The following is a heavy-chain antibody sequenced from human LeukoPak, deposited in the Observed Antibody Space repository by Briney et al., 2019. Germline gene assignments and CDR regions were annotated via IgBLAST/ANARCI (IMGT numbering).Heavy chain of an antibody. CDR3: ARSKTTIDDRLFDP. Sequence: SETLSLTCTVSGDSISSTNFYWAWIRQPPGKGLEWIGSVYSRGSTYYNPSLQSRIIISVDTSKNQFSLILRSVTAADTSVYYCARSKTTIDDRLFDPWGQGTLVTVSS. V-gene: IGHV4-39*01. J-gene: IGHJ5*02. CDR1: GDSISSTNFY. D-gene: IGHD1-1*01. CDR2: VYSRGST.